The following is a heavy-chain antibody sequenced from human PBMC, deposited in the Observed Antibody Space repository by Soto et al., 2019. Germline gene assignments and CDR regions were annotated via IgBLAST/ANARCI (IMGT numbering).Heavy chain of an antibody. J-gene: IGHJ6*02. CDR1: GYTFTGYY. V-gene: IGHV1-2*02. CDR2: INPETGGT. D-gene: IGHD2-2*01. Sequence: QVQLVQSGADVKTPGASVRVSCKASGYTFTGYYVHWVREAPGQGLEWMGWINPETGGTSYAQKFQGRVTLSRDTSINTAYLEVSRLRFDDAAVYFCARERYQVISDGMDVWGQGTTVTFSS. CDR3: ARERYQVISDGMDV.